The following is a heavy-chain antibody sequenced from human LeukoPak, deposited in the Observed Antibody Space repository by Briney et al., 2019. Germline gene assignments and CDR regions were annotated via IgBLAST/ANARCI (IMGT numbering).Heavy chain of an antibody. CDR1: GYTFTSYG. D-gene: IGHD2-15*01. V-gene: IGHV1-18*01. CDR3: ARELIVVVAATSYYYMDV. Sequence: ASVKVSCKASGYTFTSYGISWVRQAPGQGLEWMGWISAYNGNTNYAQKLQGRVTMTTDTSTSTAYMELRSLRSDDTAVYYCARELIVVVAATSYYYMDVWGKGTTVTVSS. J-gene: IGHJ6*03. CDR2: ISAYNGNT.